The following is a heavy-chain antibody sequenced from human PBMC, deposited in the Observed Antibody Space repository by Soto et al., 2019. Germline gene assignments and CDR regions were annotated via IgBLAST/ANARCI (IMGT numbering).Heavy chain of an antibody. CDR1: GFTFSSYW. V-gene: IGHV3-74*01. CDR3: ASLGHCGGDCYPYWYFDL. CDR2: INSDGSST. Sequence: EVQLVESGGGLVQPGGSLRLSCAASGFTFSSYWMHWVRQAPGKGLVWVSRINSDGSSTSYEDSVKGRFTISRDNAKNTLYLQMNSLRAEDTAVYYCASLGHCGGDCYPYWYFDLWGRGTLVTVSS. D-gene: IGHD2-21*02. J-gene: IGHJ2*01.